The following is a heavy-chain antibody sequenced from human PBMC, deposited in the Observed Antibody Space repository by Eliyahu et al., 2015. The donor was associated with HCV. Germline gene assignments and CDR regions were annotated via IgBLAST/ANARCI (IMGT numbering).Heavy chain of an antibody. J-gene: IGHJ3*02. D-gene: IGHD6-19*01. CDR1: GYXFIDYY. CDR3: AREYSSGWSAGFDI. Sequence: QVQLVQSGSEVKKPGASVXVSCKASGYXFIDYYXDWVRQAPGQGLEWMGRINPNSGVTDYAQNFQGRVTMTRDTSISIAYLELSSLSSDDTAVYYCAREYSSGWSAGFDIWGQGTTVTVSS. V-gene: IGHV1-2*02. CDR2: INPNSGVT.